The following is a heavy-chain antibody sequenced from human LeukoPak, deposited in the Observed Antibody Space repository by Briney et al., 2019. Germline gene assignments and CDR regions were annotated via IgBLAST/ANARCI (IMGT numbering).Heavy chain of an antibody. CDR2: INPSGGST. D-gene: IGHD3-16*02. Sequence: ASVKVFCKASGYTFTSYYMHWVRQAPGQGLEWMGIINPSGGSTSYAQKFQGRVTMTRDTSTSTVYMELSSLRSEDTAVYYCARDYTLAGELSLAPAYYFDYWGQGTLVTVSS. CDR3: ARDYTLAGELSLAPAYYFDY. V-gene: IGHV1-46*01. CDR1: GYTFTSYY. J-gene: IGHJ4*02.